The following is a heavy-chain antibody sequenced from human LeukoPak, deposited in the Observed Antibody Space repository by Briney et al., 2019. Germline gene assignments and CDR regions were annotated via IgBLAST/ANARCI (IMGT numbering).Heavy chain of an antibody. D-gene: IGHD2-15*01. J-gene: IGHJ4*02. Sequence: ASVKVSCKASGYTFTSYDINWVRQATGQGLEWMGWMNPNSGNTGYAQKFQGRVTMTRNTSISTAYMELRSLRSDDTAVYYCARDLSVLIRTGYCSGGSCYSRGPLDYWGQGTLVTVSS. CDR3: ARDLSVLIRTGYCSGGSCYSRGPLDY. CDR1: GYTFTSYD. CDR2: MNPNSGNT. V-gene: IGHV1-8*01.